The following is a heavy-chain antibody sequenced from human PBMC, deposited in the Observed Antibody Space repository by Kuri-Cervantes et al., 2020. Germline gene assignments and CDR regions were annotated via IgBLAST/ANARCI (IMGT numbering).Heavy chain of an antibody. Sequence: LSLTCAASGFTFSRYAMHWVRQAPGKGLEWVAVISYDGTNKYYAESVKGRLTISRDNSKNTLYLQMNSLRPEDRSVYFCARGGYYDILTIGFDYWGQGALVTVSS. CDR1: GFTFSRYA. CDR3: ARGGYYDILTIGFDY. D-gene: IGHD3-9*01. V-gene: IGHV3-30-3*01. CDR2: ISYDGTNK. J-gene: IGHJ4*02.